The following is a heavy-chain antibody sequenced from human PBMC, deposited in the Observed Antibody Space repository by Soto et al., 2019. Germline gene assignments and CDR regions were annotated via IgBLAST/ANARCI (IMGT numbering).Heavy chain of an antibody. CDR3: AREGSSPGWFDP. CDR2: IWYDGSNK. V-gene: IGHV3-33*01. D-gene: IGHD2-2*01. CDR1: GFTFSSYG. J-gene: IGHJ5*02. Sequence: GGSLRLSCAASGFTFSSYGMHWVRQAPGKGLEWVAVIWYDGSNKYYADSVKGRFTISRDNSKNTLYLQMNSLRAEDTAVYYCAREGSSPGWFDPWGQGTLVTVSS.